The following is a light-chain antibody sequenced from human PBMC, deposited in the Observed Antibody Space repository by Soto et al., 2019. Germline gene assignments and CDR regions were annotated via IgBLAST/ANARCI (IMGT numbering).Light chain of an antibody. CDR2: EVR. V-gene: IGLV2-14*01. CDR1: SSDIGGYDY. J-gene: IGLJ1*01. Sequence: QSALTQPASVSGSPGQSITISCTGTSSDIGGYDYVSWYQQRPGKAPKLMIYEVRYRPSGVSSRFSGSKSGNTASLTISGLQAEDEADYYCCSYTRTSNHYFFGSGTKVTVL. CDR3: CSYTRTSNHYF.